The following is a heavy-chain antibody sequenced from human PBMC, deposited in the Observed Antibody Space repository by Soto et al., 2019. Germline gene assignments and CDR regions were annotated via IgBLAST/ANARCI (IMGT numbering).Heavy chain of an antibody. CDR3: ARHSSGWYCHYYFDY. CDR2: ISAYNGNT. J-gene: IGHJ4*02. Sequence: GASVKVSCKASGYTFTSYGIRWVRQAPGQGLEWMGWISAYNGNTNYAQKLQGRVTMTTDTSTSTAYMELRSLRSDDTAVYYCARHSSGWYCHYYFDYWGQGTLVTVSS. D-gene: IGHD6-19*01. CDR1: GYTFTSYG. V-gene: IGHV1-18*04.